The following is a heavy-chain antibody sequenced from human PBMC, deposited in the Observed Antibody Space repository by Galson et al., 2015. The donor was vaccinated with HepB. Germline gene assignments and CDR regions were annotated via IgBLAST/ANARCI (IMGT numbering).Heavy chain of an antibody. CDR2: LSISGDDA. V-gene: IGHV3-23*01. CDR1: GFTFNNYA. CDR3: AKDSLGDDEFICSFDY. D-gene: IGHD3-16*01. Sequence: SLRLSCAASGFTFNNYAMSWVRQTAGKGLEWVAALSISGDDAYYAGSVKGRFTISRDNSKNTLFLQMNSPRAEDTAIYYCAKDSLGDDEFICSFDYWGQGALVTVSS. J-gene: IGHJ4*02.